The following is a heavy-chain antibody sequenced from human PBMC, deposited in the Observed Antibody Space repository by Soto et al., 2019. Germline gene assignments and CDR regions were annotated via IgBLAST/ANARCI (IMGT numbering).Heavy chain of an antibody. CDR3: AKGVGNGYYLSPDAFDI. Sequence: SLRLSCAASGFTFRSYGVHWVRQAPGKGLEWVAAISYDGSKKYYVDSVKGRFTISRDNSKNTLYLQMNSLRTEDTAVYYCAKGVGNGYYLSPDAFDIWGQGTMVTVS. D-gene: IGHD3-22*01. J-gene: IGHJ3*02. CDR1: GFTFRSYG. CDR2: ISYDGSKK. V-gene: IGHV3-30*18.